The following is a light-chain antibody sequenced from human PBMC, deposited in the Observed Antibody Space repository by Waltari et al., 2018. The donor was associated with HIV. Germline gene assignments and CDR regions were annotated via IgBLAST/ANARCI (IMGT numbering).Light chain of an antibody. Sequence: EVVMTQSPATLSVSPGERATLSCRASQSVNSHLAWYQHKPGQAPRLLIYGASTRATGVPVRLSGSGSGTEFTLTISSLQSEDFAVYYCQQYNNWPPLTFGGGTKVEIK. CDR3: QQYNNWPPLT. J-gene: IGKJ4*01. CDR1: QSVNSH. V-gene: IGKV3-15*01. CDR2: GAS.